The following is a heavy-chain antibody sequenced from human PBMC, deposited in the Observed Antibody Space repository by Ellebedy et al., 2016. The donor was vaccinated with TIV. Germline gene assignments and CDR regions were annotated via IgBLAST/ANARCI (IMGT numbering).Heavy chain of an antibody. CDR1: GGSIDISTYY. CDR2: IYYSGTT. Sequence: MPGGSLRLSCAVSGGSIDISTYYWAWIRQPPGKGLEWIGSIYYSGTTYYNPSLKSRVTISADTPKNQFSLRLKSVTAADTATYFCARHGTVGPTAYYYYSGLDVWGLGTTVTVSS. J-gene: IGHJ6*02. V-gene: IGHV4-39*01. D-gene: IGHD1-26*01. CDR3: ARHGTVGPTAYYYYSGLDV.